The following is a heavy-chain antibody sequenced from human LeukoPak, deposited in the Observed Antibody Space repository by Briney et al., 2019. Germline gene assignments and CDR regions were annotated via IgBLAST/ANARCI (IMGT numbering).Heavy chain of an antibody. J-gene: IGHJ6*03. D-gene: IGHD3-3*01. CDR1: GGTFSSYT. Sequence: SVKVSCKASGGTFSSYTISWVRQAPGQGLEWMGWIIPILGIANYAQKFQGRVTITADKSKSTAYMELSSLRSEDTAVYYCARDGPPYYDFWSGEAPYCYYMDVWGKGTTVTVSS. CDR2: IIPILGIA. CDR3: ARDGPPYYDFWSGEAPYCYYMDV. V-gene: IGHV1-69*10.